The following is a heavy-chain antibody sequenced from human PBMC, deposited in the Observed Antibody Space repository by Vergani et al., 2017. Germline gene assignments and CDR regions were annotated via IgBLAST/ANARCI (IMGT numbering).Heavy chain of an antibody. J-gene: IGHJ4*02. D-gene: IGHD2-15*01. V-gene: IGHV3-23*04. CDR2: ISSSGGST. CDR1: GFTFSSYS. Sequence: EVQLVESGGGLVQPGGSLRLSCAASGFTFSSYSMNWVRQAPGKGLEWVSYISSSGGSTYYADSVKGRFTISRDNSKNTLYLQMNSLRAEDTAVYYCAKGVTPRGGKLELWGQGTLVTVSS. CDR3: AKGVTPRGGKLEL.